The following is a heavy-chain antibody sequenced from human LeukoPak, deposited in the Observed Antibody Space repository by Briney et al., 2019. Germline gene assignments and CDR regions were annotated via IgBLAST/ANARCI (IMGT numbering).Heavy chain of an antibody. D-gene: IGHD2-21*02. CDR2: ISSSSSTI. V-gene: IGHV3-48*04. J-gene: IGHJ4*02. Sequence: GGSLRLSCAASGFTFSSYSMNWVRQAPGKGLEWVSYISSSSSTIYYADSVKGRFTISRDNAKNSLHLQMNSLRAEDTAVYYCARVVKAGLATAAYFDYWGQGTLVTVSS. CDR1: GFTFSSYS. CDR3: ARVVKAGLATAAYFDY.